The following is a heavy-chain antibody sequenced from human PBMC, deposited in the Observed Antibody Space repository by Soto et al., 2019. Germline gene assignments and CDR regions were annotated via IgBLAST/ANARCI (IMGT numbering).Heavy chain of an antibody. CDR1: GYTYTEYP. J-gene: IGHJ4*02. Sequence: QVQLVQSGAEVKKPGASVKVSCKTSGYTYTEYPIHWVRQAPGQGLEWMGWINVGNGNAKYSEKFQGRVTMTRDTSASTVYIELSSLGSEDTAVYYCTSSCERGYWGLGTLVTVSS. V-gene: IGHV1-3*01. CDR3: TSSCERGY. CDR2: INVGNGNA.